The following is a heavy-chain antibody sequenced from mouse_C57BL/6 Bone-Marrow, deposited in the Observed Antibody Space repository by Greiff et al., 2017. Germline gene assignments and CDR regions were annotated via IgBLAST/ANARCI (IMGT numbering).Heavy chain of an antibody. CDR1: GYTFTSYW. Sequence: QVQLQQPGAELVKPGASVKMSCKASGYTFTSYWITWVKQRPGQGLEWIGDIYPTSGRTNYNEMFKSKAILTVDTSSNTAYMQLSSLTSENSAVFYCARSGPLGRSVDYWGQGTTLTVSS. V-gene: IGHV1-55*01. J-gene: IGHJ2*01. CDR2: IYPTSGRT. D-gene: IGHD4-1*01. CDR3: ARSGPLGRSVDY.